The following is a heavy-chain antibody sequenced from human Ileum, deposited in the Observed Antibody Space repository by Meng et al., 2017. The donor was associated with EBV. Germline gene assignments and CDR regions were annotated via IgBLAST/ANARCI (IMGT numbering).Heavy chain of an antibody. CDR1: GGSVNGHPW. J-gene: IGHJ4*02. CDR2: IYHSGAT. Sequence: QVSVPVSVRLSGTGSLPCPALGGSVNGHPWWSWVRQPPGEGLEWIGQIYHSGATNYNPSLKSRVTISVDTSENQFSLELNSVTAADTAVYYCARIPYGDIYSAYFDYWSPGTLVTVSS. V-gene: IGHV4-4*02. D-gene: IGHD2-21*02. CDR3: ARIPYGDIYSAYFDY.